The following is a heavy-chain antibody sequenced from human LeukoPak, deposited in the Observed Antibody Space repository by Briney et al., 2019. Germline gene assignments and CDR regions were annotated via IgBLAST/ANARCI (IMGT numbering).Heavy chain of an antibody. CDR2: ISGSGGST. CDR1: GFTFSSYA. D-gene: IGHD6-19*01. Sequence: PGGSLRLSCAASGFTFSSYAMSWVRQAPGRGLEWVSAISGSGGSTYYADSVKGRFTISRDNSKNTLYLQMNSLRAEDTAVYYCAKQWLLRGGYYFDYWGQGTLVTVSS. V-gene: IGHV3-23*01. J-gene: IGHJ4*02. CDR3: AKQWLLRGGYYFDY.